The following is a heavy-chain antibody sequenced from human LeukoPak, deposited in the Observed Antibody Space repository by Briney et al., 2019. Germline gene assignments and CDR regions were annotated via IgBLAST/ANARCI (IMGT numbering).Heavy chain of an antibody. V-gene: IGHV3-20*04. D-gene: IGHD5-12*01. CDR1: GFTFDDYG. CDR2: FNWNGGST. CDR3: ARRVVATGYYFDY. J-gene: IGHJ4*02. Sequence: PGGSLRLSCAASGFTFDDYGMSWVRQAPGEGLEWVSGFNWNGGSTGYADSVKGRFPISRDNAKNSLYLQMNSLRAEDTALYYCARRVVATGYYFDYWGQGTLVTVSS.